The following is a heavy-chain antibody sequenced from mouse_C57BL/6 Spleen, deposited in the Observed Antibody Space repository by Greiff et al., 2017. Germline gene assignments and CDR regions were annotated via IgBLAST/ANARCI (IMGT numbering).Heavy chain of an antibody. D-gene: IGHD4-1*01. Sequence: EVKLVESGGGLVKPGGSLKLSCAASGFTFSSYAMSWVRQTPEKRLEWVATISDGGSYTYYPDNVKGRFTISRDNAKNNLYLQMSHLKSEDTAMYYCARDNWDEYFDDWGQGTTLTVSS. CDR1: GFTFSSYA. J-gene: IGHJ2*01. V-gene: IGHV5-4*01. CDR2: ISDGGSYT. CDR3: ARDNWDEYFDD.